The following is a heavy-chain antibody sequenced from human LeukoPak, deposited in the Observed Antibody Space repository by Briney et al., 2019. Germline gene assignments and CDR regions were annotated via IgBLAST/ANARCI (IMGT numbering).Heavy chain of an antibody. Sequence: GGSLRLSCAASGFTVSTNYMNWVRQAPGKGLEWVSIIYSGGSTYYADSVKGRFTISRDNSKNTIFLQMNSLRAEDTAVYYCARVREAGTYYYFYYMDVWGKGTTVTISS. CDR1: GFTVSTNY. CDR2: IYSGGST. J-gene: IGHJ6*03. V-gene: IGHV3-53*01. CDR3: ARVREAGTYYYFYYMDV. D-gene: IGHD6-19*01.